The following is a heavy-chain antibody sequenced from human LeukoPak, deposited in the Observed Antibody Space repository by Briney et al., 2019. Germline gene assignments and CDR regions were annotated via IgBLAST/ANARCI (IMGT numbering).Heavy chain of an antibody. D-gene: IGHD3-22*01. CDR1: GFTVSGSY. J-gene: IGHJ4*02. V-gene: IGHV3-53*01. CDR3: ARGRVVTAFDY. CDR2: IYSGGST. Sequence: GGSLRLPCAASGFTVSGSYMSWVRQAPGKGLEWVSVIYSGGSTYYADSVKGRFTISRDNSKNTLYLQMNSLRAEDTAVYYCARGRVVTAFDYWGQGTRVTVSS.